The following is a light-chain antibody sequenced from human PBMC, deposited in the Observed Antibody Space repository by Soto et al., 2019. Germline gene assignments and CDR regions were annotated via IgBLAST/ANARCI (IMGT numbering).Light chain of an antibody. CDR1: SGGVGGYNY. J-gene: IGLJ1*01. CDR3: AAWDDSLSVNV. CDR2: EVT. Sequence: QSVLTQPPSASGSPGQSVTISCTGASGGVGGYNYVSWFQQHPGKAPKLMIYEVTQRPSGVPDRFSGSKSGNTASLTVSGLQAEGEADYYCAAWDDSLSVNVFGTGTKVTVL. V-gene: IGLV2-8*01.